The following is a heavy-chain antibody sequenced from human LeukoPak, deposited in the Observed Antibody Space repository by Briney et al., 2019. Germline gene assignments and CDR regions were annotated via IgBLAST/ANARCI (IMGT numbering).Heavy chain of an antibody. CDR3: ARYHSGWYYSDY. V-gene: IGHV3-53*01. CDR2: IYSGGTT. CDR1: GFIVSSNY. J-gene: IGHJ4*02. D-gene: IGHD6-19*01. Sequence: GGSPRLSCAASGFIVSSNYMSWVRQAPGKGLEWVSVIYSGGTTYYADSVKGRFTISRDNSKNTLYLQMNSLRAEDTAVYYCARYHSGWYYSDYWGQGTLVTVSS.